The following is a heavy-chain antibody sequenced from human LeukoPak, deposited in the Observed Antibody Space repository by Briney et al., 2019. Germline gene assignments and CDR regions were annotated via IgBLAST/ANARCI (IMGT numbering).Heavy chain of an antibody. Sequence: GGSLTLSCAASGCTFSSYAMSWVRQAPGKGLEWVSAISGSGGSTYYADSAKGRFTISRDNSKNTLYLQMNSLRAEDTAVYYCAKQCLVRGVHFGYWGKGTLVTVS. D-gene: IGHD3-10*01. CDR3: AKQCLVRGVHFGY. CDR1: GCTFSSYA. CDR2: ISGSGGST. V-gene: IGHV3-23*01. J-gene: IGHJ4*02.